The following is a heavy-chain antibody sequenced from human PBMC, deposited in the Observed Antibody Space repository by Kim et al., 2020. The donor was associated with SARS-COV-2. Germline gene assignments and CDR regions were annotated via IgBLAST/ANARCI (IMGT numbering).Heavy chain of an antibody. CDR3: ARRYGRSSSFDY. Sequence: GGSLRLSCAASGFTFRSYAMSWVRQAPGKGLEWVSTVNSGGDSTYYADSVKGRFTISRDNSKNTLYLQMNSLRVEDTAVYYCARRYGRSSSFDYWGQGTLVTVSS. CDR2: VNSGGDST. V-gene: IGHV3-23*01. D-gene: IGHD6-6*01. J-gene: IGHJ4*02. CDR1: GFTFRSYA.